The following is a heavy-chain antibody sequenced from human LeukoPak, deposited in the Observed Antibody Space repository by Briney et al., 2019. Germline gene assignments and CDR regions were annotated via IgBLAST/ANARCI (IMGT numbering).Heavy chain of an antibody. Sequence: ASVKVSCKASGYTFTDYYMHWVRQAPGQGLEWMGWINPNSGVTNSAQRFQGRVTMTRDTSITTAYMELSSLTSDDTAVYYCARDRGFDYWGQGTRVTVST. CDR1: GYTFTDYY. V-gene: IGHV1-2*02. J-gene: IGHJ4*02. CDR2: INPNSGVT. CDR3: ARDRGFDY.